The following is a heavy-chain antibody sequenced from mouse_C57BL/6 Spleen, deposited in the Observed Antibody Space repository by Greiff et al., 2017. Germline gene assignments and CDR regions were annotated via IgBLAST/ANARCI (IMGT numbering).Heavy chain of an antibody. Sequence: EVKVVESEGGLVQPGSSMKLSCTASGFTFSDYYMAWVRQVPEKGLEWVANINYDGSSTYYLDSLKSRFIISRDNAKNILYLQMSSLKSEDTATYYWARDQLRYFDVWGTGTTVTVSS. CDR1: GFTFSDYY. V-gene: IGHV5-16*01. J-gene: IGHJ1*03. CDR3: ARDQLRYFDV. CDR2: INYDGSST. D-gene: IGHD1-1*01.